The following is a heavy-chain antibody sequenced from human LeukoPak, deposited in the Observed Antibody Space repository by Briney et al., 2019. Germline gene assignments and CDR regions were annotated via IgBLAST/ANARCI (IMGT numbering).Heavy chain of an antibody. D-gene: IGHD2-8*02. V-gene: IGHV3-48*03. CDR2: ISSSGSSI. J-gene: IGHJ5*02. Sequence: PGGSLRLSCAASTFTFSTYDMNWIRQAPGKGLERLSYISSSGSSIYYADSVKGRFTISRDNAKNSLYLQMNSLRAEDTALYYCARDLVLATRPPWFDPWGQGTLVTVSS. CDR1: TFTFSTYD. CDR3: ARDLVLATRPPWFDP.